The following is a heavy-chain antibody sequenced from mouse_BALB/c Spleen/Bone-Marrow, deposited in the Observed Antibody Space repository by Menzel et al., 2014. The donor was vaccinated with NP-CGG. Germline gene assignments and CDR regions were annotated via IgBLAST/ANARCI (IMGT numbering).Heavy chain of an antibody. CDR3: ARGLYYRPFAY. Sequence: EVQLQESGGGLVQPGGSLKLSCAASGFTSSDYYMYWVRQTPEKRLEWVAYISNGGGSTYYPDTVKGRFTISRDNAKNTLYLQMSRLKSEDTAMYYCARGLYYRPFAYWGQGTLVTVSA. CDR1: GFTSSDYY. V-gene: IGHV5-12*01. CDR2: ISNGGGST. D-gene: IGHD2-14*01. J-gene: IGHJ3*01.